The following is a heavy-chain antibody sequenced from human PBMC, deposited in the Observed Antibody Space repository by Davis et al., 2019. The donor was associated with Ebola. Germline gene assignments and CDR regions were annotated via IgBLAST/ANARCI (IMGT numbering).Heavy chain of an antibody. V-gene: IGHV4-34*01. CDR1: GGSFSGYY. CDR2: INHSGST. J-gene: IGHJ6*02. Sequence: MPSETLSLTCAVYGGSFSGYYWSWIRQPPGKGLEWIGEINHSGSTNYNPSLKSRVTISVDTSKNQFSLKLTSVTAADTAVYYCARQHGYCSSTSCYMHYYYGIDVWGQGTTVTVSS. D-gene: IGHD2-2*02. CDR3: ARQHGYCSSTSCYMHYYYGIDV.